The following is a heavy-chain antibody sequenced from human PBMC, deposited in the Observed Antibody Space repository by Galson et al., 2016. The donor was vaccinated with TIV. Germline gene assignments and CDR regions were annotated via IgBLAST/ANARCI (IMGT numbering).Heavy chain of an antibody. CDR3: ARGRGYYFGSGSSYFDY. J-gene: IGHJ4*02. CDR2: INPIFGTA. CDR1: GGTFSNFV. V-gene: IGHV1-69*06. Sequence: SVKVSCKASGGTFSNFVISWVRQAPGQGLEWMGSINPIFGTANYAQKFQGRVTITADTSTSTIYMELSSLRSEDTAVSYCARGRGYYFGSGSSYFDYWGQGSLVTASS. D-gene: IGHD3-10*01.